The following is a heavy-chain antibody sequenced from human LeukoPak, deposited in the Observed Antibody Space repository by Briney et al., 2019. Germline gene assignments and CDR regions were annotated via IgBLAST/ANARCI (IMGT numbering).Heavy chain of an antibody. D-gene: IGHD3-22*01. Sequence: GGSLRLSCAASGFTFSSYWMHWVRHTPGKGLGWVSRIKGDGSSTRYADSVKVRFPLSRDNAKNSLYLQMNSLRAEDTAVYYCARDFTPGYYDSISAFDIWGQGTMVTVSS. CDR3: ARDFTPGYYDSISAFDI. CDR1: GFTFSSYW. CDR2: IKGDGSST. J-gene: IGHJ3*02. V-gene: IGHV3-74*01.